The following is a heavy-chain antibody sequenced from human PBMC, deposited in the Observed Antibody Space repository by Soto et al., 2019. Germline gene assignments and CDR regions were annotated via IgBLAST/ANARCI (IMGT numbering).Heavy chain of an antibody. CDR2: IMPIFRAP. J-gene: IGHJ6*02. V-gene: IGHV1-69*13. CDR3: ARDGVDTATGYYYGMDV. D-gene: IGHD5-18*01. Sequence: GASVKVSCKASGGAFSDYAFSWVRQAPGQGLEWLGGIMPIFRAPDYAQKFQGRVTITADEFTRTAYMEMNSLRSEDTAVYYCARDGVDTATGYYYGMDVWGQGTTVTVSS. CDR1: GGAFSDYA.